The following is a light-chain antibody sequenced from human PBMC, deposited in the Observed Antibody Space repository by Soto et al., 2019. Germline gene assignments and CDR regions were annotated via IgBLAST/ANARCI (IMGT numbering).Light chain of an antibody. J-gene: IGLJ2*01. CDR1: SSNIGNNY. CDR2: DTN. V-gene: IGLV1-51*01. CDR3: GTWDSSLSAGV. Sequence: QSVLTQPPSVSAAPGQTVTISCSGSSSNIGNNYVSWYQQLPGTAPKLLIFDTNKRPSGIPDRFSGSKSDTSATLDITGLQTGDEAHYYWGTWDSSLSAGVFGGGTKVTVL.